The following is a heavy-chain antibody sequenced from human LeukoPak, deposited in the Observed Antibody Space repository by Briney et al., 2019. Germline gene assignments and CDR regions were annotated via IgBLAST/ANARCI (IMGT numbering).Heavy chain of an antibody. CDR1: GFTFYNYA. Sequence: PGGSLRLSCGASGFTFYNYAMSWVRQAPGTGLEWVSTISDSGSSTYYADSVRGRFTISRDNSKNTLYLQMDSLRAEDTAIYYCAKVPYSDYGSGRPPFMDVWGQGTTVAVSS. CDR3: AKVPYSDYGSGRPPFMDV. V-gene: IGHV3-23*01. D-gene: IGHD3-10*01. CDR2: ISDSGSST. J-gene: IGHJ6*02.